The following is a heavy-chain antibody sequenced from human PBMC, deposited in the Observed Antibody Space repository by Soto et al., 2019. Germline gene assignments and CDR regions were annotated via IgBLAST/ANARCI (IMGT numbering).Heavy chain of an antibody. CDR2: INHSGST. CDR1: GGSFSGHF. V-gene: IGHV4-34*01. CDR3: AGGISLIVEVQRDAPDKYYFDS. D-gene: IGHD2-21*01. J-gene: IGHJ4*02. Sequence: LSLTCAVYGGSFSGHFWSWIRQPPGKGLEWIGEINHSGSTNFNPSLKSRVTISVDTSKNQFSLKVNSLTAADTAVYYCAGGISLIVEVQRDAPDKYYFDSWGQGTVVT.